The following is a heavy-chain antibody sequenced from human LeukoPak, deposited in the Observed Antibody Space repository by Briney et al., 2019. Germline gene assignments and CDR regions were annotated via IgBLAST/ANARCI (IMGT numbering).Heavy chain of an antibody. J-gene: IGHJ4*02. V-gene: IGHV1-8*01. CDR2: MNPNSGNT. D-gene: IGHD2-2*01. CDR1: GYTFTNYD. CDR3: ARALRYCSTTSCQYYFDY. Sequence: ASVTVSCKASGYTFTNYDINWVRQPAGQGLEWMGWMNPNSGNTGYAQKFQGRVTMTRNTSISTAYMELSSLKSEDTAVYYCARALRYCSTTSCQYYFDYWGQGTLVTVSS.